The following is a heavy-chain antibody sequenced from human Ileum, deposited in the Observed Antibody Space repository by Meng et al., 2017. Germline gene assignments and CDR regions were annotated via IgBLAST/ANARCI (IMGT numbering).Heavy chain of an antibody. J-gene: IGHJ5*02. CDR3: AASLDGNRFDP. V-gene: IGHV4-30-4*01. CDR2: IFDTGPP. CDR1: GGSISRGDYY. D-gene: IGHD1-26*01. Sequence: VQLQESGPGLVKSSQTLPLSGTVSGGSISRGDYYWSWIRQPPGKGLEWIGYIFDTGPPSYSPPLRSRLSISMDTSKNQFSLRLTSVSAADTAVYYCAASLDGNRFDPWGQGTLVTVSS.